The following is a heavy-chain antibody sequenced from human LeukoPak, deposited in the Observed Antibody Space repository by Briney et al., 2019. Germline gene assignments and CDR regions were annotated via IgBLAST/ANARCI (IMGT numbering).Heavy chain of an antibody. J-gene: IGHJ4*02. D-gene: IGHD3-10*01. V-gene: IGHV4-4*07. CDR3: ARESDGSGLWFGELSHYFDY. CDR1: GGSISSYY. CDR2: IYTSGST. Sequence: PSETLSLTCTVSGGSISSYYWSWIRQPAGKGLEWIGRIYTSGSTNYNPSLKSRVTISVDTSKNQFSLKLSSVTAADTAVYYCARESDGSGLWFGELSHYFDYWGQGTLVTVSS.